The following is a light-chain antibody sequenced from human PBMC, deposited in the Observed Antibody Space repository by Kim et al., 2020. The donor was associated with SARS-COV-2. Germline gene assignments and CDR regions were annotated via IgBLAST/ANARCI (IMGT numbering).Light chain of an antibody. CDR2: WSS. J-gene: IGKJ4*01. Sequence: RAAINRKSRQTILSSSTNKNYVAWYQWKPGQTPKLRSCWSSSRQSGIPDRFSGSGSGTDLTLTINGLQSEDVAVYFCQQYDKSPFTCGGENNLEI. CDR1: QTILSSSTNKNY. CDR3: QQYDKSPFT. V-gene: IGKV4-1*01.